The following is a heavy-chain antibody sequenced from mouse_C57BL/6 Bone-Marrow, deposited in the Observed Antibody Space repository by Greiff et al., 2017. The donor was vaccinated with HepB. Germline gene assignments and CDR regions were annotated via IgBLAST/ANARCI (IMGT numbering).Heavy chain of an antibody. D-gene: IGHD1-1*01. J-gene: IGHJ3*01. CDR2: IWSGGST. CDR1: GFSLTSYG. V-gene: IGHV2-2*01. CDR3: ASYYYGPAWFAY. Sequence: VKLEESGPGLVQPSQSLSITCTVSGFSLTSYGVHWVRQSPGKGLEWLGVIWSGGSTDYNAAFISRLSISKDNSKSQVFFKMNSLQADDTAIYYCASYYYGPAWFAYWGQGTLVTVSA.